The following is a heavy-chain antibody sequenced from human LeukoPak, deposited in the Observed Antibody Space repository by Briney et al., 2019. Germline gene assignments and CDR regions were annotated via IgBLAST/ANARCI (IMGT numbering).Heavy chain of an antibody. CDR2: INWNGGST. D-gene: IGHD1-26*01. CDR1: GFTFDDYG. CDR3: ARGRVGATTQDFGY. V-gene: IGHV3-20*04. J-gene: IGHJ4*02. Sequence: GGSLRLSCAASGFTFDDYGMSWVRQAPGKGLEWVSGINWNGGSTGYADSVKGRFTISRDNAKNSLYLQMNSLRAEDTALYYCARGRVGATTQDFGYWGQGTLVTVSS.